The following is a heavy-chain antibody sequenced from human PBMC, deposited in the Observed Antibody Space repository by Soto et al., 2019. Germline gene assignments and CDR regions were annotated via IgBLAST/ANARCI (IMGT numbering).Heavy chain of an antibody. V-gene: IGHV4-61*02. J-gene: IGHJ4*02. Sequence: SETLSLTCPFSGCSVTNSSYYWGWIRQPAGKGLEWIGRMYSTGNTNYNPSLKSRVTVSIDTSKNQFFLRLNSVTAADSAVYYCARKFGDNWNYELYGGQENAVTVSS. CDR3: ARKFGDNWNYELY. CDR1: GCSVTNSSYY. D-gene: IGHD1-7*01. CDR2: MYSTGNT.